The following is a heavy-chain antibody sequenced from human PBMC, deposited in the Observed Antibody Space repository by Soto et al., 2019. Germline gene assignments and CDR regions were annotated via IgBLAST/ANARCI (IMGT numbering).Heavy chain of an antibody. D-gene: IGHD2-15*01. CDR3: ERVSVVVAAQNWFDP. J-gene: IGHJ5*02. CDR2: IKNSRSHI. Sequence: PGGSLRLSCAASGFTFSNYWMNWVRQAPGKGLEWVANIKNSRSHIYYVDSVKGRFTISRDNAKNSLYLQMNSLRAEDTAVYYCERVSVVVAAQNWFDPWGQGTLVTVSS. V-gene: IGHV3-7*01. CDR1: GFTFSNYW.